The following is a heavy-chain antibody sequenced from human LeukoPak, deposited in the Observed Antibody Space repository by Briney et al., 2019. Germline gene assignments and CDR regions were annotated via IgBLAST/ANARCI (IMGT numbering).Heavy chain of an antibody. Sequence: SETLSLTWAVYGGSFSGYYWSWIRQPPGKGLEWIGEINHSGSTNYNPSLKSRVTISVDTSKNQFSLKLSSVTAADTAVYYCARHGYSSGWLNWFDPWGQGTLVTVSS. CDR2: INHSGST. D-gene: IGHD6-19*01. CDR1: GGSFSGYY. V-gene: IGHV4-34*01. J-gene: IGHJ5*02. CDR3: ARHGYSSGWLNWFDP.